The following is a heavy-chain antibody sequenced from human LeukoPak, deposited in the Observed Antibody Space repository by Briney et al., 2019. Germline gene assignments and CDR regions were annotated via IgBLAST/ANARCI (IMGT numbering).Heavy chain of an antibody. CDR1: GYTFTSYY. CDR2: INPSGGST. V-gene: IGHV1-46*01. Sequence: GSVKVSCKASGYTFTSYYMHWVRQAPGQGLEWMGIINPSGGSTSYAQKFQGRVTMTRDTSTSTVYVELSSLRSEDTAVYYCASQYCSGGSCYLDYWGQGTLVTVSS. CDR3: ASQYCSGGSCYLDY. J-gene: IGHJ4*02. D-gene: IGHD2-15*01.